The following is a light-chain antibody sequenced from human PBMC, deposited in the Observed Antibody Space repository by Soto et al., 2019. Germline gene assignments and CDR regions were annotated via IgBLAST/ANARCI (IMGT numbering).Light chain of an antibody. Sequence: QSVLTQPPSVSGAPGQRVTISCTGSNSSIGAGYDVHWYQQLPGTAPKLLIYGNSNRPSGVPDRFSGSKSGTSASLAITGLQAEHEAEYYCQSYDSSLSGSRVVFGGGTKLTVL. V-gene: IGLV1-40*01. CDR2: GNS. J-gene: IGLJ2*01. CDR1: NSSIGAGYD. CDR3: QSYDSSLSGSRVV.